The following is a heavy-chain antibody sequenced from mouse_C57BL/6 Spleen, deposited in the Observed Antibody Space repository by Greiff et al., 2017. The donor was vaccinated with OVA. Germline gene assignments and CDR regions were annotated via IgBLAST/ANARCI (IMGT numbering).Heavy chain of an antibody. CDR3: ARTGNPYYYAMDY. V-gene: IGHV1-80*01. CDR1: GYAFSSYW. D-gene: IGHD2-1*01. J-gene: IGHJ4*01. Sequence: VKLMESGAELVKPGASVKISCKASGYAFSSYWMNWVKQRPGKGLAWIGQIYPGDGDTTYNGKFKGKATLTADKSSSTSYMQLSSLTSEDSAVYFCARTGNPYYYAMDYWGQGTSVTVSS. CDR2: IYPGDGDT.